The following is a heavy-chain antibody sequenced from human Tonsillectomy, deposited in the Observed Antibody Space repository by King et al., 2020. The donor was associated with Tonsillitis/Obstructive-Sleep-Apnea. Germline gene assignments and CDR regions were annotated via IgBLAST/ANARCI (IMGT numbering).Heavy chain of an antibody. J-gene: IGHJ6*02. V-gene: IGHV5-10-1*03. CDR2: IDPSDSYT. CDR1: GYSFTIYW. D-gene: IGHD5-18*01. Sequence: QLVQSGAEVKKPGESLRISCKGSGYSFTIYWLTWVRQMPGKGLEWMGTIDPSDSYTNYSPSFQGHVTISADKSISTAYLQWSSLKASDTAMYYCASHTGYRNDYRYGMDVWGQGTTVTVSS. CDR3: ASHTGYRNDYRYGMDV.